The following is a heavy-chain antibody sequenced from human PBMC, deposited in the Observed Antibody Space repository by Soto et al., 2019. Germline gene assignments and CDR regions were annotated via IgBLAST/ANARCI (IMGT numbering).Heavy chain of an antibody. V-gene: IGHV4-39*01. CDR2: IYYSGST. J-gene: IGHJ4*02. CDR3: VTGYSYGSSEHGY. D-gene: IGHD5-18*01. CDR1: GGSISSSSYY. Sequence: SETLSLTCTVSGGSISSSSYYWGWIRQPPGKGLEWIGSIYYSGSTYYNPSLKSRVTISVDTSKNQFSLKLSSVTAADTAVYYCVTGYSYGSSEHGYWGQGTLVTVSS.